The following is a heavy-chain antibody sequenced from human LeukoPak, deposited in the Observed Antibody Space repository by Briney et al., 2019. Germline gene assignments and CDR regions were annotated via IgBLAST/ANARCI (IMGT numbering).Heavy chain of an antibody. CDR2: IRYDGSNK. CDR3: AREERELLPESDAFDI. J-gene: IGHJ3*02. V-gene: IGHV3-30*02. CDR1: GFTFSTYG. Sequence: GGSLRLSCAASGFTFSTYGMHWVRQAPGKGLEWVAFIRYDGSNKYYADSVKGRFTISRDNAKNSLYLQMNSLRAEDTAVYYCAREERELLPESDAFDIWGQGTMVTVSS. D-gene: IGHD1-26*01.